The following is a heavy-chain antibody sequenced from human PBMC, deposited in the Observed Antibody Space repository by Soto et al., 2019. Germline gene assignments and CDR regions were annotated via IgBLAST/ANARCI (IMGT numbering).Heavy chain of an antibody. Sequence: EVQLVESGGGLVKPGESLRLSCAASGFTFTNAWMNWSRQAPGKGLEWVGRIRSKTDGGTPDYAAPVKGRFTISRDDSKNTLYVQMNSLKTEDTAIYYCTTEKGYWGQGTLVTVSS. CDR3: TTEKGY. V-gene: IGHV3-15*07. J-gene: IGHJ4*02. CDR2: IRSKTDGGTP. CDR1: GFTFTNAW.